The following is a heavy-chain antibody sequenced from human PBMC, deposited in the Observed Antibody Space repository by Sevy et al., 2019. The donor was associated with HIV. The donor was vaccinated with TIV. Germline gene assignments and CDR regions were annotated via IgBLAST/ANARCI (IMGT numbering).Heavy chain of an antibody. V-gene: IGHV3-74*01. J-gene: IGHJ4*02. CDR1: GFTFSNYY. CDR3: FVRIRDSSEIDY. Sequence: GGSLRLSCAASGFTFSNYYMYWVRQGPGKGLVWVARLNGDGSDINYADSVRGRFTISRDNTKNTLYLQMSSLRGEDTAVYYCFVRIRDSSEIDYWGQRTLVTVSS. CDR2: LNGDGSDI. D-gene: IGHD6-6*01.